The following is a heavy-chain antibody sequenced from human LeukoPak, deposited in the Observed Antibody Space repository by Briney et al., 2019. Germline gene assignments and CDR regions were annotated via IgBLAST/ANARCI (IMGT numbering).Heavy chain of an antibody. V-gene: IGHV3-9*01. CDR2: INWNSGSI. CDR3: ANYLDSSSSRKYYYYYGMDV. Sequence: PGRSLRLSCAASGFTFDDYAMHWVRQAPGKGLEWVSGINWNSGSIGYADSVKGRFTISRDNAKNSLYLQMNSLRAEDTAVYYCANYLDSSSSRKYYYYYGMDVWGQGTTVTVSS. CDR1: GFTFDDYA. J-gene: IGHJ6*02. D-gene: IGHD6-13*01.